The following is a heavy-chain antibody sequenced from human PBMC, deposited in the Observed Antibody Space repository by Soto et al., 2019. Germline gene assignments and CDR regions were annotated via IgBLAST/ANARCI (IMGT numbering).Heavy chain of an antibody. CDR3: PTSPPPPRYRSGPGGYFDY. D-gene: IGHD5-18*01. CDR2: ISYDGSNK. V-gene: IGHV3-30-3*01. CDR1: GFTFSSYA. J-gene: IGHJ4*02. Sequence: GGSLRLSCAASGFTFSSYAMHWVRQAPGKGLEWVAVISYDGSNKYYADSVKGRFTISRDNSKNTLYLQMNSLRAEDTAVYYFPTSPPPPRYRSGPGGYFDYWGQGTLVTVSS.